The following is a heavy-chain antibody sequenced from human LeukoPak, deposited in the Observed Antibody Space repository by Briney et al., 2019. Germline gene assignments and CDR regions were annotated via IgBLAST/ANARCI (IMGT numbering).Heavy chain of an antibody. D-gene: IGHD5-18*01. V-gene: IGHV3-23*01. CDR2: ISGSGGST. CDR1: GFTFSSYA. CDR3: AKDYQGYSYGSPMDV. J-gene: IGHJ6*02. Sequence: GGSLRLSCAASGFTFSSYAMSWVRQAPGKGLEWVSAISGSGGSTYYADSVKGRFTISRDNSKNTLYLQMNSLRAEDTAVYYCAKDYQGYSYGSPMDVWGQGTTVTVSS.